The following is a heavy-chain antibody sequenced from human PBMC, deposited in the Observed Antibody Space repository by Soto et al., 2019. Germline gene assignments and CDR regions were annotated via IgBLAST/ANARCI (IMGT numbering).Heavy chain of an antibody. D-gene: IGHD3-16*01. CDR1: GGTFSSYA. J-gene: IGHJ6*02. Sequence: QVQLVQSGAEVKKPGSSVKVSCKASGGTFSSYAVSWVRQAPGQGLEWMGGIIPIFGTADYAQKFQGRVTITADESTSTAYMDLSSLRSEDTAVYYCARHLGGNHYYYGMDVWGQGTTVTVSS. CDR2: IIPIFGTA. V-gene: IGHV1-69*12. CDR3: ARHLGGNHYYYGMDV.